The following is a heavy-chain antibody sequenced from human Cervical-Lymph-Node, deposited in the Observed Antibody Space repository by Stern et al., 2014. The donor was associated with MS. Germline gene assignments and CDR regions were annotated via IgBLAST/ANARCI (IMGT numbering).Heavy chain of an antibody. D-gene: IGHD6-25*01. CDR2: IYWDDTK. CDR1: GLSLTTSAVG. Sequence: QVTLRESGPTLVKPTQTLTLTCTFSGLSLTTSAVGGGWIRQPPGKALERLALIYWDDTKRYSTSMNSMLYVTKDTAKNQVVLTMTNMDPVDTSTYFCAHTATWRLNYNAIDVWCQGTTVTVSS. J-gene: IGHJ6*02. CDR3: AHTATWRLNYNAIDV. V-gene: IGHV2-5*02.